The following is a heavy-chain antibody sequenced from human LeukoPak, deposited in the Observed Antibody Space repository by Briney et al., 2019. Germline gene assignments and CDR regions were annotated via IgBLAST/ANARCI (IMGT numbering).Heavy chain of an antibody. Sequence: GGSLRLSCAASGFTFSNYAMSWIRQAPGKGLEWVGGIPTNNQHGTTDYATPVKGRFSISRDDSKNTLHLQMNSLKTDDTAVYYCATDWGSGTNYVRAFDLWGQGTMVTVSS. CDR2: IPTNNQHGTT. V-gene: IGHV3-15*01. D-gene: IGHD3-16*01. CDR1: GFTFSNYA. CDR3: ATDWGSGTNYVRAFDL. J-gene: IGHJ3*01.